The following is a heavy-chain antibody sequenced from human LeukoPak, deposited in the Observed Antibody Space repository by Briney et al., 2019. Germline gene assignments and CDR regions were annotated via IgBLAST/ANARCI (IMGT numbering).Heavy chain of an antibody. CDR2: IYLGDSET. V-gene: IGHV5-51*01. D-gene: IGHD3-10*01. CDR1: GYTFTSSW. J-gene: IGHJ4*02. Sequence: GESLQISCKGSGYTFTSSWIAWVRQMPGKSLEWMGIIYLGDSETRYSPSFQGQVTISADKSISTAYLQWSSLKASDTAMYYCARRGLWFGPFDYWGQGTLVTVSS. CDR3: ARRGLWFGPFDY.